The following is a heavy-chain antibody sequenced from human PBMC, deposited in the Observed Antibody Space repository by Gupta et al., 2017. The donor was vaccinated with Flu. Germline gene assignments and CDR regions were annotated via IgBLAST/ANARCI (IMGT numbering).Heavy chain of an antibody. CDR1: GGSFSGYY. V-gene: IGHV4-34*01. CDR3: ARFPGDYGDYVGYYYGMDV. Sequence: QVQLQQWGAGLLKPSETLSLTCAVYGGSFSGYYWSWIRQPPGKGLEWIGEINHSGSTNYNPSLKSRVTISVDTSKNQFSLKLSSVTAADTAVYYCARFPGDYGDYVGYYYGMDVWGQGTTVTVYS. CDR2: INHSGST. D-gene: IGHD4-17*01. J-gene: IGHJ6*02.